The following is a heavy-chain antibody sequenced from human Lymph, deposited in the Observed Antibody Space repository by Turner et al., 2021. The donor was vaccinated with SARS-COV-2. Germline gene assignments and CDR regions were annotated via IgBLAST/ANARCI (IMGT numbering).Heavy chain of an antibody. CDR3: ARDGGGNFNY. CDR1: GFTFSSYA. J-gene: IGHJ4*02. CDR2: ISYDGSNK. V-gene: IGHV3-30-3*01. D-gene: IGHD2-15*01. Sequence: QVQLVESGGGVVQPGRSLRLPCAASGFTFSSYAMHWVRQAPGKGLEWVALISYDGSNKYYADSVKGRFTISRDNSKNTLYLQMNSLRAEDTAVYYCARDGGGNFNYWGQGTLVTVSS.